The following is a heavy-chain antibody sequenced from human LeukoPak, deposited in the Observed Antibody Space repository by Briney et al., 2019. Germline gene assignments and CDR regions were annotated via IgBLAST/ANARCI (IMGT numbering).Heavy chain of an antibody. J-gene: IGHJ4*02. Sequence: ASVKVSCKASGYTFTGYYMHWVRQATGQGLEWMGWINPNSGGTNYAQKFQGRVTMTRDTSISTAYMELSRLRSDDTAVYYCARDRGSIAAAGSINYWGQGTLVAVSS. D-gene: IGHD6-13*01. CDR2: INPNSGGT. V-gene: IGHV1-2*02. CDR1: GYTFTGYY. CDR3: ARDRGSIAAAGSINY.